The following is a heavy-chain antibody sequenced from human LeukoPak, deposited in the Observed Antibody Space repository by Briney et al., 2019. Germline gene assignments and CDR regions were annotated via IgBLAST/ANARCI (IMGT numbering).Heavy chain of an antibody. D-gene: IGHD3-22*01. Sequence: PSETLSLTCTVSGGSISSGSYYWSWIRQPAGKGLEWIGRIHSSGSTTYNPSLKSRVTISVDRSKNQFSLKLSSVTAADTAVYYCARDPSGLDYDSSGEYWGQGALVTVSS. V-gene: IGHV4-61*02. CDR1: GGSISSGSYY. CDR3: ARDPSGLDYDSSGEY. J-gene: IGHJ4*02. CDR2: IHSSGST.